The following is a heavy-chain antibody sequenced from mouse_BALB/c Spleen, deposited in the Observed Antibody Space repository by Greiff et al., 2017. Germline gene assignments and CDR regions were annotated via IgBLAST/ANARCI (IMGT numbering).Heavy chain of an antibody. D-gene: IGHD1-2*01. CDR3: ARETITTAGWYFDV. J-gene: IGHJ1*01. CDR2: ISSGSSTI. CDR1: GFTFSSFG. V-gene: IGHV5-17*02. Sequence: EVKLVESGGGLVQPGGSRKLSCAASGFTFSSFGMHWVRQAPAKGLEWVAYISSGSSTIYYADTVKGRFTISRDNPKNTLFLQMTSLRSEDTAMYYCARETITTAGWYFDVWGAETTVTVSS.